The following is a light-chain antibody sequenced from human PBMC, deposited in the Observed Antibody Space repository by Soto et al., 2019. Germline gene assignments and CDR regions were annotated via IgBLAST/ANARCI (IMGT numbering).Light chain of an antibody. CDR1: SSNIGAGYD. CDR3: QSYDSSLSGSGV. V-gene: IGLV1-40*01. CDR2: VNS. J-gene: IGLJ3*02. Sequence: QSVLTQPPSVSGAPGQRVTISCTGSSSNIGAGYDVHWYQQLPGTAPKLLIYVNSNRPSGVPDRCSGSKSGTSASLAITGLQAEDEADYYCQSYDSSLSGSGVFGGGTKLTVL.